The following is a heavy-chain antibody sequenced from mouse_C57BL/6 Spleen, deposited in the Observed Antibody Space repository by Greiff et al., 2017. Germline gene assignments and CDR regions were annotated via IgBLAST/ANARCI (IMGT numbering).Heavy chain of an antibody. Sequence: VHVKQSGAELVRPGASVKLSCTASGFNIKDDYMHWVKQRPEQGLEWIGGIDPEDGDTEYASKFQGKATITADTSSNTAYLQLSSLTSEDTAVYYCTSGSWFAYWGQGTLVTVSA. CDR1: GFNIKDDY. J-gene: IGHJ3*01. CDR2: IDPEDGDT. CDR3: TSGSWFAY. V-gene: IGHV14-4*01.